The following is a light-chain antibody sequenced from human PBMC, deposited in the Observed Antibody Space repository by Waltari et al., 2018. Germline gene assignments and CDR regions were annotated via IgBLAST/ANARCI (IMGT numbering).Light chain of an antibody. J-gene: IGKJ1*01. CDR1: QSSLYSCHDKNY. CDR3: QQYYRSRT. Sequence: QSSLYSCHDKNYLACYQQKPGQPPKLLIYWASTRESGVPDRFSGSGSGTDFTLTISSLQAEDVAVYYCQQYYRSRTFGQGTKVEIK. CDR2: WAS. V-gene: IGKV4-1*01.